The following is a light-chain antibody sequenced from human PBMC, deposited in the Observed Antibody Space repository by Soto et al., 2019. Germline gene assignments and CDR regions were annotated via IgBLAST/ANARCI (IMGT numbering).Light chain of an antibody. J-gene: IGLJ2*01. CDR3: CSYAGSSTLGV. CDR2: EGS. CDR1: SSDVGSYNL. Sequence: QSAVTQPASVSGSPGQSITISCTGTSSDVGSYNLVSWYQQHPGKAPKLMIYEGSKRPSGVSNRFSGSKSGNTASLTISGLQAEDEADYYCCSYAGSSTLGVFGGGTKLTVL. V-gene: IGLV2-23*01.